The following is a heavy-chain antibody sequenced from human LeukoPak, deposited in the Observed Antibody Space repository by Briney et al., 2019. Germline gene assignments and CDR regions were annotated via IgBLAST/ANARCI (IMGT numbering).Heavy chain of an antibody. CDR3: ARGGYSGYEH. D-gene: IGHD5-12*01. J-gene: IGHJ1*01. CDR1: GFTFSNYG. V-gene: IGHV3-30*02. CDR2: MRYDGRNK. Sequence: GGSLRLSCAASGFTFSNYGMHWVRQAPGKGLEWVGFMRYDGRNKYYADFVKGRFTVSRDNAKNSLYLQMNSLRAEDTAVYYCARGGYSGYEHWGQGTLVTVSS.